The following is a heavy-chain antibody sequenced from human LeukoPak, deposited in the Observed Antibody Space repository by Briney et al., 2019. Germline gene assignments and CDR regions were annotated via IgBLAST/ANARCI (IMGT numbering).Heavy chain of an antibody. Sequence: GGSLRLSCAASGFTFDNYGMHWVRQAPGKGLEWVAFVRYDETNKYYADSVKGRFTISRDNSKNTLYLQMNSLRAEDMAVYYCARDVGCSSTSCYQGTMDYWGQGTLVTVSS. CDR3: ARDVGCSSTSCYQGTMDY. CDR2: VRYDETNK. CDR1: GFTFDNYG. J-gene: IGHJ4*02. D-gene: IGHD2-2*01. V-gene: IGHV3-30*02.